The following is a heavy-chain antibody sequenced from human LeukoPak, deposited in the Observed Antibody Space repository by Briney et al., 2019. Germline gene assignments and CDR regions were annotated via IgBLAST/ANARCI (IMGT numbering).Heavy chain of an antibody. D-gene: IGHD2-2*01. CDR2: IYYSGST. CDR1: GGSISSYY. V-gene: IGHV4-59*01. J-gene: IGHJ4*02. CDR3: ARAGFPGEEVVPAAEGFDY. Sequence: PSETLSLTCTVSGGSISSYYWSWIRQPPGKGLEWIGYIYYSGSTNYNPSLKSRVTTSVDTSKNQFSLKLSSVTAADTAVYYCARAGFPGEEVVPAAEGFDYWGQGTLVTVSS.